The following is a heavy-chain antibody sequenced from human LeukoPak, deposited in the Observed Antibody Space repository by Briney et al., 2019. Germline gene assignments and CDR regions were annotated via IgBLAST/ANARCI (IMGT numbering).Heavy chain of an antibody. V-gene: IGHV4-61*02. J-gene: IGHJ6*03. CDR2: IYTSGST. D-gene: IGHD1-26*01. CDR1: GGSISSGSYY. CDR3: ASVPGSYYYYYMDV. Sequence: SETLSLTCTVSGGSISSGSYYWSWIRQPAGKGLEWIGRIYTSGSTNYNPSLKSRVTISVDTSKNQFSLKLSSVTAADTAVYYCASVPGSYYYYYMDVWGKGTTVTVPS.